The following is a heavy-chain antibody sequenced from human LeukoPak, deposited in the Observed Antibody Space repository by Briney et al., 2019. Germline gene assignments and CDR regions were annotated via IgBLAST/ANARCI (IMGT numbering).Heavy chain of an antibody. J-gene: IGHJ3*01. D-gene: IGHD6-13*01. V-gene: IGHV4-4*09. CDR2: ILTSGTT. CDR3: ARPYSSSAHGTFDL. Sequence: SETLSLTCTVSGDSISNYFWSWIRQPPGKGLEWIGYILTSGTTNYNPSLKSRVTISVGTSKNQFSLKLNSVTAADTAVYYCARPYSSSAHGTFDLWGPGTKVTVSS. CDR1: GDSISNYF.